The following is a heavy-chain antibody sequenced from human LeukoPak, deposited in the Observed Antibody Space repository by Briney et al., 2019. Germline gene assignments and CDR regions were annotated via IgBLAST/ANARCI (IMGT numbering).Heavy chain of an antibody. J-gene: IGHJ4*02. Sequence: GGSLRLSCAASGFTFSSYGMHWVRQAPGKGLEWVAVISYDGSNKYYADSVKGRFTISRDNSKNTLYLQMNSLRAEDTAVYYCAKEEGITMIVVVTYFDYWGQGTLVTVSS. D-gene: IGHD3-22*01. CDR3: AKEEGITMIVVVTYFDY. V-gene: IGHV3-30*18. CDR2: ISYDGSNK. CDR1: GFTFSSYG.